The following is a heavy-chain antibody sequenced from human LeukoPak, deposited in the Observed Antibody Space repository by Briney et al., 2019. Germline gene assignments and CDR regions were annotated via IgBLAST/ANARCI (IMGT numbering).Heavy chain of an antibody. Sequence: PGGSLRLSCAASGFTFSSYGMHWVRQAPGKGLEWVAVIWYDGSNKYYADSVKGRFTISRGNSKNTLYLQMNSLRAEDTAVYYCAGGYCSSTSCFDYWGQGTLVTVSS. CDR2: IWYDGSNK. CDR1: GFTFSSYG. CDR3: AGGYCSSTSCFDY. D-gene: IGHD2-2*01. J-gene: IGHJ4*02. V-gene: IGHV3-33*01.